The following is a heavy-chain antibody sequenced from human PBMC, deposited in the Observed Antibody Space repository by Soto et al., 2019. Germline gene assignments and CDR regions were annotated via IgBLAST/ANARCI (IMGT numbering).Heavy chain of an antibody. CDR1: GGSFSGYY. CDR2: INHSGST. V-gene: IGHV4-34*01. D-gene: IGHD1-7*01. J-gene: IGHJ2*01. CDR3: ARGRKLTRSPKRHWYFDL. Sequence: SETLSLTCAVYGGSFSGYYWSWIRQPPGKGLEWIGEINHSGSTNYNPSLKSRVTISVDTSKNQFSLKLSSVTAADTAVYYCARGRKLTRSPKRHWYFDLWGRGTLVTVSS.